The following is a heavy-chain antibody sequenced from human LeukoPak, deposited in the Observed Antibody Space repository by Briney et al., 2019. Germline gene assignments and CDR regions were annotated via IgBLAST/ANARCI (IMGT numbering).Heavy chain of an antibody. J-gene: IGHJ4*02. CDR1: GYTFTGYY. CDR3: ALLGYCSSTSCYKLNDY. D-gene: IGHD2-2*02. CDR2: INPNSGGT. Sequence: ASVKVSCKASGYTFTGYYMHWVRQAPGQGLEWMGWINPNSGGTNYARKFQGWVTMTRDTSISTAYMELSRLRSDDTAVYYCALLGYCSSTSCYKLNDYWGQGTLVTVSS. V-gene: IGHV1-2*04.